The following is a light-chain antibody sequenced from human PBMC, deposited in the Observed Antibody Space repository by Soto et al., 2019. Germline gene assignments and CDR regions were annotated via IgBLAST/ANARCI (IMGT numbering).Light chain of an antibody. CDR3: QHYDTYSGT. CDR2: RAS. Sequence: DIQMTHSPSTLSASEGDRVTITCRASQSISSWLAWYQQKPGTAPKLLIYRASSLETGVPSRFSGSGSGAEFTLTISSLQPDDFATYYCQHYDTYSGTFGPGTEVDIK. V-gene: IGKV1-5*03. CDR1: QSISSW. J-gene: IGKJ3*01.